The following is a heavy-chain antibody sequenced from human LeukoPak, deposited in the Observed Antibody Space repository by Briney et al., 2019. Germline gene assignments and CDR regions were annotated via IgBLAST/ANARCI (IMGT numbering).Heavy chain of an antibody. V-gene: IGHV1-69*04. CDR1: GGTFSSYA. D-gene: IGHD4-17*01. Sequence: SVKVSCKASGGTFSSYAISWVRQAPGQGLEWMGRIIPVLGIANYAQKFQGRVTITADKSTSTAYMELSSLRSEDTAVYYCARSAYGDYYFDYWGQGTLVTVSS. CDR2: IIPVLGIA. J-gene: IGHJ4*02. CDR3: ARSAYGDYYFDY.